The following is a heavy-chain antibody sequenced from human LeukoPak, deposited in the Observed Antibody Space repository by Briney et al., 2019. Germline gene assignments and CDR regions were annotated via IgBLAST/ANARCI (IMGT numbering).Heavy chain of an antibody. Sequence: GGSLRLSCAASGFTFSSYAMHWVRQAPGKGLEWVAVISYDGSNKYYADSVKGRFTISRDNSKNTLYLQMNSLRAEDTAVYYCAREEEMATNTDYWGQGTLVTVSS. D-gene: IGHD5-24*01. J-gene: IGHJ4*02. CDR2: ISYDGSNK. CDR1: GFTFSSYA. CDR3: AREEEMATNTDY. V-gene: IGHV3-30*04.